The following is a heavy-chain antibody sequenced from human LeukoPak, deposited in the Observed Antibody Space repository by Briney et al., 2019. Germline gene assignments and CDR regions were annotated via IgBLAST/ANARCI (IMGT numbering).Heavy chain of an antibody. D-gene: IGHD6-6*01. CDR2: ISCDGSNK. J-gene: IGHJ6*03. CDR3: ARGFRSSSWFGHYYYYYYMDV. Sequence: GGSLRLSCAASGFTFSSYAMHWVRQAPGKGLEWVAVISCDGSNKYYADSVKGRFTISRDNSKNTLYLQMNSLRAEDTAVYYCARGFRSSSWFGHYYYYYYMDVWGKGTTVTVSS. V-gene: IGHV3-30*04. CDR1: GFTFSSYA.